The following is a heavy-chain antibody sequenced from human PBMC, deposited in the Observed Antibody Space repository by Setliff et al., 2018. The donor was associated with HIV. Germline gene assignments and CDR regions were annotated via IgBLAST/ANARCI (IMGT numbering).Heavy chain of an antibody. CDR1: GGSISSGDYY. D-gene: IGHD2-21*02. CDR3: ARGGGDLSIYDY. J-gene: IGHJ4*02. V-gene: IGHV4-30-4*08. Sequence: KTSETLSLTCTVSGGSISSGDYYWSWIRQPPGKGLEWIGYIYYSGSTYYNPSLKSRVTISVDTSKNQFSLKLSSVTAADTAVYYCARGGGDLSIYDYWGQGTLVTVSS. CDR2: IYYSGST.